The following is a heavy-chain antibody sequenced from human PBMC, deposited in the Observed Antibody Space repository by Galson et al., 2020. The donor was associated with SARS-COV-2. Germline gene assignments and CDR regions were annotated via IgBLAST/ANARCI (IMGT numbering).Heavy chain of an antibody. CDR3: AKGRSGLCAFDI. CDR1: GDSVSSNSAA. D-gene: IGHD3-9*01. CDR2: TYYRSRWFN. Sequence: SQTLSLTCAISGDSVSSNSAAWNWIRQSPSRGLEWLGRTYYRSRWFNEYAVSVKSRITINPDTSKNQFSLQLYSLTPEDTAVYYCAKGRSGLCAFDIWGRGTMVTVSS. V-gene: IGHV6-1*01. J-gene: IGHJ3*02.